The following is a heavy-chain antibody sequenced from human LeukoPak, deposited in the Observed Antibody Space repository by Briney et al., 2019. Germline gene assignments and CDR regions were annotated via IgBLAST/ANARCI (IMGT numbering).Heavy chain of an antibody. J-gene: IGHJ4*02. CDR2: INPSGGST. CDR3: AKPGSSRGIAGRRPTKYYFDY. D-gene: IGHD6-6*01. Sequence: ASVKVSCKASGYTFTSYYMHWVRQAPGQRLEWMGLINPSGGSTSYAQKFQGRVTMTRDTSTSTVYMELRSLRSDDTAVYYCAKPGSSRGIAGRRPTKYYFDYWGQGTLVTVSS. CDR1: GYTFTSYY. V-gene: IGHV1-46*01.